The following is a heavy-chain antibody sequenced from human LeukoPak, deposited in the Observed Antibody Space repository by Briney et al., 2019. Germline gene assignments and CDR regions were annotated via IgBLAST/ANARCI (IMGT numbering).Heavy chain of an antibody. Sequence: GGSLRLSCAASGFTFSSYWMSWVRQAPGKGLEWVTAISGSGGSTYYADSVKGRFTISRDNSKNTLYLQMNSLRAEDTGVYYCARDASFSSGWYDYYYYGMDVWGQGTTVTVSS. D-gene: IGHD6-19*01. CDR3: ARDASFSSGWYDYYYYGMDV. V-gene: IGHV3-23*01. CDR1: GFTFSSYW. CDR2: ISGSGGST. J-gene: IGHJ6*02.